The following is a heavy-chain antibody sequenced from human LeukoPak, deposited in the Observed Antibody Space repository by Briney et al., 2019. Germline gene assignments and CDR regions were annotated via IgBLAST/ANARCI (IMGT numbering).Heavy chain of an antibody. CDR2: IKQDGSEK. V-gene: IGHV3-7*01. Sequence: PGGSLRLSCAASGFTFSSYWMSWVRQAPGKGLEWVANIKQDGSEKYYVDSVKGRFTTSRDNAKNSLYLQMNSLRAEDTAVYYCARMGYYYDSSGWEAYWGQGTLVTVSS. CDR1: GFTFSSYW. CDR3: ARMGYYYDSSGWEAY. D-gene: IGHD3-22*01. J-gene: IGHJ4*02.